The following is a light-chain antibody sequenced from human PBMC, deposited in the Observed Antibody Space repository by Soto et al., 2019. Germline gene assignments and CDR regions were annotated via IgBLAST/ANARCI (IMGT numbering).Light chain of an antibody. CDR2: AAS. CDR1: QGISNY. V-gene: IGKV1-27*01. CDR3: QKYNSAPYT. J-gene: IGKJ2*01. Sequence: DIQXTQXPSSLSASVGDRVTITCRASQGISNYLAWYQQKPGKVPKLLIYAASTLQSGVPSRFSGSGSGTDFTLTISCLQPEDVASYYCQKYNSAPYTFGQGTKLELK.